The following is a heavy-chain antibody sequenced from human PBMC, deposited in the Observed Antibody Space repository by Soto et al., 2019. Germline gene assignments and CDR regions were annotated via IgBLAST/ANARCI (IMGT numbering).Heavy chain of an antibody. CDR3: TRDSYGSGYGMDV. J-gene: IGHJ6*02. CDR2: IYWDDDK. V-gene: IGHV2-5*02. Sequence: SGPTLVNPTQTLTLTYTFSGFPLTRGVAVGWIRQPPGKALEWLALIYWDDDKRYSPSLKSRLTITKDTSINQVVLTMTNLGPVDTATYYCTRDSYGSGYGMDVWGQGTTVTVSS. CDR1: GFPLTRGVA. D-gene: IGHD3-10*01.